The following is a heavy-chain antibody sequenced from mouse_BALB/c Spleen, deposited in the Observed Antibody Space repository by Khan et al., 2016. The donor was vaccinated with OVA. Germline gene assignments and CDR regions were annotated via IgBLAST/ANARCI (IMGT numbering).Heavy chain of an antibody. CDR2: INPYNAGT. D-gene: IGHD4-1*01. V-gene: IGHV1S136*01. CDR3: AREASSWDFSFPY. Sequence: VRLQQSGPELVEPGASVKMSCKASGYTFTNYVMHWVKQKPGQGLEWIGYINPYNAGTRYNEKFKGKATLTSDISSTTAYMELSSLTSEDSAVYDCAREASSWDFSFPYWGQGTLVTVSA. CDR1: GYTFTNYV. J-gene: IGHJ3*01.